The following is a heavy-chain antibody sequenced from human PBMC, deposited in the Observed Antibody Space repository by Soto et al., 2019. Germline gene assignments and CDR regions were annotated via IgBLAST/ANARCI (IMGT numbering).Heavy chain of an antibody. CDR2: ISGYNGNT. V-gene: IGHV1-18*01. CDR1: GYTFTSYG. D-gene: IGHD2-15*01. CDR3: ARVGGWGCSGGTSCFDY. J-gene: IGHJ4*02. Sequence: QVQLVQSGAEVKKPGASVKVSCRASGYTFTSYGISWLRQAPGQGLEWMGWISGYNGNTNLAQKIEGRVTMTTDTSTSTAYMELRSLISDDTAVYYCARVGGWGCSGGTSCFDYWGQGTLVTVSS.